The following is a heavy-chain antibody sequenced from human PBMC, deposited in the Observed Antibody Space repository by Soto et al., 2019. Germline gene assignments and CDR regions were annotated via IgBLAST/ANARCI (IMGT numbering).Heavy chain of an antibody. D-gene: IGHD3-10*01. J-gene: IGHJ5*02. CDR2: IYYSGST. Sequence: SETLSLTCTVSGGSISSSSYYWGWIRQPPGKGLEWIGSIYYSGSTYYNPSLKSRVTISVDTSKNQFSLKLSSVTAADTAVYYCARTSMVRAVPGNWFDPWGQGTLVTVSS. V-gene: IGHV4-39*01. CDR1: GGSISSSSYY. CDR3: ARTSMVRAVPGNWFDP.